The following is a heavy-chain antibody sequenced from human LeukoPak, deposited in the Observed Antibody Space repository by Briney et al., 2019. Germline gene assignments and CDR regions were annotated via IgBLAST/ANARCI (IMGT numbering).Heavy chain of an antibody. Sequence: PSETLSLTCAVYGGSFSGYYWSWIRQPPGKGLEWIGYIHNSGRTNYNPSLKSRVTGFVDTSKNQVSLRLSSVTAADTAVYSRHGTISSESYFDYWGQGALVTVSS. J-gene: IGHJ4*02. CDR3: HGTISSESYFDY. CDR2: IHNSGRT. D-gene: IGHD1-14*01. V-gene: IGHV4-4*08. CDR1: GGSFSGYY.